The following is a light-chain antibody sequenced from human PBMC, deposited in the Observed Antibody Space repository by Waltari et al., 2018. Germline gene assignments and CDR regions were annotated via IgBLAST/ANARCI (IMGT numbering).Light chain of an antibody. V-gene: IGKV3-20*01. CDR2: DAS. CDR3: QQYGSLPWT. J-gene: IGKJ1*01. CDR1: QGVSSDY. Sequence: IVLTQSPGTLSLSPGERATLSCRAGQGVSSDYLAWYQQRPGQAPRLLIFDASSRAAGIPDRFSGSGSGTDFSLTISRLEPEDFAVYYCQQYGSLPWTFGQGTRVEIK.